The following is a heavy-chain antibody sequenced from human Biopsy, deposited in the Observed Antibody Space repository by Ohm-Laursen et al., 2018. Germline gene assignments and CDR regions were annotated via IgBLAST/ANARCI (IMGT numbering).Heavy chain of an antibody. D-gene: IGHD3-22*01. J-gene: IGHJ3*01. CDR2: INHSGRT. CDR3: VRGVDYYDPYHYYALDV. Sequence: SETLSLTCAVYGESFNGYYWSWIRQTPGKGLEWIGEINHSGRTNYNPSLKSRVPISVDTSKNQFSLKVRSVTAADTAVYYCVRGVDYYDPYHYYALDVWGQGTMVTVSS. CDR1: GESFNGYY. V-gene: IGHV4-34*01.